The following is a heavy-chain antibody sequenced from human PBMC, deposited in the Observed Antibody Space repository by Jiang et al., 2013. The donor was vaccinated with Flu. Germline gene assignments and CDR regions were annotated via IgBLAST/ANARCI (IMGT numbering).Heavy chain of an antibody. Sequence: GLVKPSETVSLTCTVSGAFINISTWSWVRQPAGKGLEWIGRIYTSGSTSYNLSLRSRISMSVDTSRNQFSLRLSSVTAADTAVYFCARRNERLTYSYDYWGQGTLVTVSS. V-gene: IGHV4-4*07. CDR2: IYTSGST. CDR1: GAFINIST. CDR3: ARRNERLTYSYDY. D-gene: IGHD2-21*01. J-gene: IGHJ4*02.